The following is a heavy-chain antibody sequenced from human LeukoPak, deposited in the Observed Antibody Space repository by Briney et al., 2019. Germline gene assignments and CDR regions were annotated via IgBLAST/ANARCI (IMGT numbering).Heavy chain of an antibody. V-gene: IGHV4-59*01. J-gene: IGHJ5*02. CDR1: GGSISSYY. Sequence: SETLSLTCTVSGGSISSYYWSWIRQPPGKGLEWIGYIYYSGSTNYNPSLKSRVTISVDTSKNQFSLKLSSVTAADTSVYYCARGPVRNWFDPWGQGTLVTVSS. CDR3: ARGPVRNWFDP. CDR2: IYYSGST.